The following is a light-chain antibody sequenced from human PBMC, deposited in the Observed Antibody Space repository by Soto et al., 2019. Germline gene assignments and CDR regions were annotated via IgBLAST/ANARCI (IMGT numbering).Light chain of an antibody. CDR3: SSYTTSATLI. J-gene: IGLJ2*01. V-gene: IGLV2-14*01. CDR1: SSDVGAHNY. CDR2: DVS. Sequence: QSVLTQPASVSGSPGQSIAISCTGTSSDVGAHNYVSWYQQHPGKAPKLMIYDVSSRPSGVSIRFSGSKSGNSASLTISGLQAEDEADYYCSSYTTSATLIFGGGTKLTVL.